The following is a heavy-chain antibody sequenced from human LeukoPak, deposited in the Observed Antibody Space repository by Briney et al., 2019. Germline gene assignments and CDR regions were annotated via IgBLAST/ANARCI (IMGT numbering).Heavy chain of an antibody. CDR3: ARGETYYYGSGSYYHLDWFDP. CDR2: INPNNGDT. D-gene: IGHD3-10*01. V-gene: IGHV1-2*02. J-gene: IGHJ5*02. Sequence: GASVKVSCKASGYTFTGYYIHWVRQAPGQGLEWMGWINPNNGDTNYAQKFQGRVTMTRDTSITTAYMELRMLKSDDTAVYYCARGETYYYGSGSYYHLDWFDPWGQGTLVTVSS. CDR1: GYTFTGYY.